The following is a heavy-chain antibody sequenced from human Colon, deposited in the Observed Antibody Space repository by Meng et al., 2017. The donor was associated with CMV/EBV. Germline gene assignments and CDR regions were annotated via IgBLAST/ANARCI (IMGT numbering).Heavy chain of an antibody. V-gene: IGHV4-39*07. CDR1: GGSISSSSYY. Sequence: GPLRLSCTVSGGSISSSSYYWGWIRQPPGKGLEWIGSIYYSGSTYYNPSLKSRVTISVDTSKNQFSLKLSSVTAADTAVYYCARDHPITIFGVVIGWFDPWGQGTLVTVSS. CDR2: IYYSGST. D-gene: IGHD3-3*01. CDR3: ARDHPITIFGVVIGWFDP. J-gene: IGHJ5*02.